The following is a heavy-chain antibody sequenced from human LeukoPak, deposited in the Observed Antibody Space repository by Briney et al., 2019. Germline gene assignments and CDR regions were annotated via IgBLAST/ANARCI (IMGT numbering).Heavy chain of an antibody. CDR1: GFTVSSNY. Sequence: PGGSLRLSCAASGFTVSSNYMSWVRQAPGKGLEWVSVIYSGGSTYYADSVKGRFTISRDNSKNTLYLQMNSLRAEDTAVYYCARDLRYMAGAFDIWGQGTMVTVSS. V-gene: IGHV3-66*01. CDR3: ARDLRYMAGAFDI. D-gene: IGHD1-14*01. CDR2: IYSGGST. J-gene: IGHJ3*02.